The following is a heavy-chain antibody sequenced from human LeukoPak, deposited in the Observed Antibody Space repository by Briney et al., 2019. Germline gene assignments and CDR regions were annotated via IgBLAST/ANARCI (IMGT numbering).Heavy chain of an antibody. Sequence: SETLSLTCTVSGGTISSYYWNWIRQPPGKGLEWIGYIHYSGSTKYSPSLKSRVTISVDTSKNQFSLKLSSVTAADTAVYYCARWYSSGWAFDYWGQGTLVTVSS. V-gene: IGHV4-59*08. CDR3: ARWYSSGWAFDY. D-gene: IGHD6-19*01. CDR2: IHYSGST. J-gene: IGHJ4*02. CDR1: GGTISSYY.